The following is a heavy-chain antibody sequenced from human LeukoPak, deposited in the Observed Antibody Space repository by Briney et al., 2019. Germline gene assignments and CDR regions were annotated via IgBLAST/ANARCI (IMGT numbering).Heavy chain of an antibody. CDR3: ATGYLYDFTPDY. J-gene: IGHJ4*02. V-gene: IGHV1-24*01. D-gene: IGHD3-3*01. Sequence: GASVKVSCKVSGYTLTELSMHWVRQAPGKGLEWMGGFDPEDGETIYAQKFQGRVTMTEDTSTDTAYMELSSLRSEDTAVYYCATGYLYDFTPDYWGQGTLVTVSS. CDR2: FDPEDGET. CDR1: GYTLTELS.